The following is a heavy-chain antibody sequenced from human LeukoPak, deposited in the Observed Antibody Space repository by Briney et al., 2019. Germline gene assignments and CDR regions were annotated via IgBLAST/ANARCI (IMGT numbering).Heavy chain of an antibody. J-gene: IGHJ1*01. CDR2: IYYSGST. V-gene: IGHV4-59*01. CDR1: GGSISNYY. D-gene: IGHD1-26*01. CDR3: ARALSGTYGLFQH. Sequence: PSETLSLTCTVSGGSISNYYWSWIRQPPGKGLDWIGYIYYSGSTYYNPSLRSRVTISVDTSKNQFSLNLNSVTAADTAVYYCARALSGTYGLFQHWGQGTLVTVSS.